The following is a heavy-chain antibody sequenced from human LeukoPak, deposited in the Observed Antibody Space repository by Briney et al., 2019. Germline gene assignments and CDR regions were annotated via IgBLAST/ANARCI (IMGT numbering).Heavy chain of an antibody. CDR2: ISDSGGRT. J-gene: IGHJ4*02. D-gene: IGHD3-22*01. CDR1: GITLSNYG. CDR3: AKRGVVIRVILVGFHKEAYYFDS. Sequence: GGSLRLSCAVSGITLSNYGMSWVRRALGKGLEWVAGISDSGGRTNYADSVKGRFTISRDNPKNTLYLQMNSLRAEDTAVYFCAKRGVVIRVILVGFHKEAYYFDSWGQGTLVTVSS. V-gene: IGHV3-23*01.